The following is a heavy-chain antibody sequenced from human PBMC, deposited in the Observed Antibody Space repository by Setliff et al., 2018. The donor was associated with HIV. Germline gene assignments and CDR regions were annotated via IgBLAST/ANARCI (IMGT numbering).Heavy chain of an antibody. J-gene: IGHJ6*02. V-gene: IGHV1-18*01. Sequence: ASVKVSCKSSGYTFSQYGISWVRQAPGQGPEWMGWISTYNGQRNYAQKVQGRVIFTTDTSTSTAYMELRSLRSDDTAVYYCAREGVREPPSNTLYYGMDVWGQGTTVTVSS. CDR3: AREGVREPPSNTLYYGMDV. CDR1: GYTFSQYG. D-gene: IGHD3-10*01. CDR2: ISTYNGQR.